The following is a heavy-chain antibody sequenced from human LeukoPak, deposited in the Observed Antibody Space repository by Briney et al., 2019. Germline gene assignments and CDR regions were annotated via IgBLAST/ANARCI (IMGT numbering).Heavy chain of an antibody. J-gene: IGHJ4*02. Sequence: PGGSLRLSCAASGFTFSSYAMSWVRQAPGKGLEWVSAISGCGGSTYYADSVKGRFTISRDNSKNTLYLQMNSLRAEDTAVYYCAKSSDSSGYYAPFDYWGQGTLVTVSS. CDR2: ISGCGGST. CDR3: AKSSDSSGYYAPFDY. V-gene: IGHV3-23*01. D-gene: IGHD3-22*01. CDR1: GFTFSSYA.